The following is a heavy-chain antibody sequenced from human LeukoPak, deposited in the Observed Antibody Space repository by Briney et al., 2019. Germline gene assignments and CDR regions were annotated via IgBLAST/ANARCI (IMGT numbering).Heavy chain of an antibody. D-gene: IGHD2-15*01. Sequence: SDTLSLTCTASGGSISSYYWSWIRQPPGKGLEWIGYIYYSGSTNYNPSLKSRVTISVDTSKNQFSLKLNSVAAADTAIYYCTRGSRYCSSGSCYGWFDPWGQGTLVTVSS. CDR2: IYYSGST. V-gene: IGHV4-59*07. CDR3: TRGSRYCSSGSCYGWFDP. CDR1: GGSISSYY. J-gene: IGHJ5*02.